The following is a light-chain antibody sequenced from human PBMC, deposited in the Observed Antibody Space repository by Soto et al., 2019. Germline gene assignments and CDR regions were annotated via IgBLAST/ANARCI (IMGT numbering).Light chain of an antibody. CDR3: QQYGSSPSSLT. CDR2: GAS. Sequence: EIVLTQSPGTLSLSAGERATLSCRASQSVSSSYLAWYQQKPGQAPRLLIYGASSRATGIPDRFSGSGSGTDFTLTISRLEPEDFAVYYCQQYGSSPSSLTFGGGTKVDIK. J-gene: IGKJ4*01. V-gene: IGKV3-20*01. CDR1: QSVSSSY.